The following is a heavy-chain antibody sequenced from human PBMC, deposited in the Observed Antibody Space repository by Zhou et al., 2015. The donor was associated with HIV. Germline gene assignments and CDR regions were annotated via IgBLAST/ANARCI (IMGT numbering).Heavy chain of an antibody. CDR2: IIPILGIA. Sequence: QVQLVQSGAEVKKPGSSVKVSCKASGGTFSSYTISWVRQAPGQGLEWMGRIIPILGIANYAQKFQGRVTITADKSTSTAYMELSSLRSEDTAVYYCARAGFDPRDAFDIWGQGTMVTVSS. D-gene: IGHD3-10*01. CDR1: GGTFSSYT. J-gene: IGHJ3*02. CDR3: ARAGFDPRDAFDI. V-gene: IGHV1-69*02.